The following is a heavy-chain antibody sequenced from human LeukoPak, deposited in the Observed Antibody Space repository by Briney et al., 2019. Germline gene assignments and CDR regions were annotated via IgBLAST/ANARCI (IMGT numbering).Heavy chain of an antibody. J-gene: IGHJ3*02. CDR1: GYTFTSYD. CDR2: MNPNSGNT. CDR3: ARGTWALEGAFDI. D-gene: IGHD1-1*01. Sequence: ASVKVSCKASGYTFTSYDINWVRQATGQGLEWMGWMNPNSGNTGYAQKFQGRVTITRNTSISTAYMELSSLRSEDTAVYYCARGTWALEGAFDIWGQGTMVTVSS. V-gene: IGHV1-8*03.